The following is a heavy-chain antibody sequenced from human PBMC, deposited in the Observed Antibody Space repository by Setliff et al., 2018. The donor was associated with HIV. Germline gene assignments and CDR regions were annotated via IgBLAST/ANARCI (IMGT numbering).Heavy chain of an antibody. Sequence: GGSLRLSCSASGFTFSSHSMSWVRQAPGKGLEWVSGISASGGNTYHADSVKGRFTISRDNSKNTLYLQMNSLRAEDTAVYYCARDTGAAAGINDASDIWGQGTMVTVSS. CDR2: ISASGGNT. CDR1: GFTFSSHS. J-gene: IGHJ3*02. D-gene: IGHD6-13*01. V-gene: IGHV3-23*01. CDR3: ARDTGAAAGINDASDI.